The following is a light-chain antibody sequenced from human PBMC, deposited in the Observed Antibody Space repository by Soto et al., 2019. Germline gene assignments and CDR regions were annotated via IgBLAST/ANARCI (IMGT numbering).Light chain of an antibody. CDR3: QQAGT. Sequence: EIVMTQSPATLSVSPGERDTLSCRASQSVSSNLAWYQQKPGQAPRLLIYGASTRATGIPARFSGSGSGTEFTLTISSLQSEDFAVYYCQQAGTFGPGTKVDIK. J-gene: IGKJ3*01. V-gene: IGKV3-15*01. CDR2: GAS. CDR1: QSVSSN.